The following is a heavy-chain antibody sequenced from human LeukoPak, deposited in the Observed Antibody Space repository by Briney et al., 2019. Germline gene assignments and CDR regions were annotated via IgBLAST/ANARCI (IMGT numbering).Heavy chain of an antibody. J-gene: IGHJ6*02. Sequence: GGSLRLSCAASGFTFSSFAMSWVRQAPGKGLEWVSGISGSGGSTYYADSVKGQFTISRDNSKNTLYLQMNSLRAEDTAVYHCAKGRKSYHYGMDVWGQGTTVTVSS. CDR3: AKGRKSYHYGMDV. V-gene: IGHV3-23*01. CDR2: ISGSGGST. CDR1: GFTFSSFA.